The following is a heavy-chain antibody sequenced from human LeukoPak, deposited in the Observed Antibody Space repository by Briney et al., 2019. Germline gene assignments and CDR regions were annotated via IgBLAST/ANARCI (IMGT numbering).Heavy chain of an antibody. CDR2: IYHSGST. J-gene: IGHJ4*02. D-gene: IGHD4-17*01. CDR3: AMTTVTSAY. CDR1: GGSISSSNW. V-gene: IGHV4-4*02. Sequence: SETLSLTCAVSGGSISSSNWWSWVRQPPGKGLEWVGEIYHSGSTNDNPSLKNRVTISVDKSKNQFSLKLSSVTAADTAVYYCAMTTVTSAYWGQGTLVTVSS.